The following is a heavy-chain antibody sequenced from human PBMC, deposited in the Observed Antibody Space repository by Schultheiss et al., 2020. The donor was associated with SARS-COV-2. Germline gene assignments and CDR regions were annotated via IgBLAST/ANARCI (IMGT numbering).Heavy chain of an antibody. CDR1: GFTFSSYE. J-gene: IGHJ6*02. Sequence: GGSLRLSCAASGFTFSSYEMNWVRQAPGKGLEWVSYISSSGSTIYYADSVKGRFTISRDNAKNSLYLQMNSLRAEDTAVYYCARDVNYYGSGSADYYGMDVWGQGTTVTVSS. CDR3: ARDVNYYGSGSADYYGMDV. V-gene: IGHV3-48*03. CDR2: ISSSGSTI. D-gene: IGHD3-10*01.